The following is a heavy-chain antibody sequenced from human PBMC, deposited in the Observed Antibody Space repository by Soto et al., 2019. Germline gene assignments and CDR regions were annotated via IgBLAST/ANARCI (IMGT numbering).Heavy chain of an antibody. CDR3: ARLVPTVTIHWYFDL. V-gene: IGHV4-4*02. CDR2: IYHSGST. J-gene: IGHJ2*01. Sequence: QVQLQESGPGLVKPSGTLSLTCAVSSGSISSSNWWSWVRQPPGKGLEWIGEIYHSGSTNYNPSLKSRVTISVDKSKNQFSLKLSSVTAADTAVYYCARLVPTVTIHWYFDLWGRGTLVTVSS. CDR1: SGSISSSNW. D-gene: IGHD4-17*01.